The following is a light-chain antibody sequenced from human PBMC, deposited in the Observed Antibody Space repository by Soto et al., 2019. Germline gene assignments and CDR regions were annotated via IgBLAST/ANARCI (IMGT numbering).Light chain of an antibody. V-gene: IGKV3-20*01. CDR2: GAS. Sequence: EIVLTQSPSPLSLSPGERATLSCRASQSVSNNYLAWYQQNPGQAPRLLIYGASNRATGIPDRFSGSGSGTDFTLTISRLEPEDFAVYYCQQYGISGTFGQGTKVDIK. J-gene: IGKJ1*01. CDR3: QQYGISGT. CDR1: QSVSNNY.